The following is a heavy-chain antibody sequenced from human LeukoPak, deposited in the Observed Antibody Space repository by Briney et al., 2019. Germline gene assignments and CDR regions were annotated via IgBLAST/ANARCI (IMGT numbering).Heavy chain of an antibody. CDR3: TTPEGAYYYGFDY. CDR2: IKSKTDGGTT. J-gene: IGHJ4*02. Sequence: PGGSLRLSCAASGHTFSNAWMSWVRQAPGKGLEWVGRIKSKTDGGTTDYAAPVKGRFTISRDDSKNTLYLQMNSLKTEDTAVYYCTTPEGAYYYGFDYWGQGTLVTVSS. V-gene: IGHV3-15*01. CDR1: GHTFSNAW. D-gene: IGHD3-10*01.